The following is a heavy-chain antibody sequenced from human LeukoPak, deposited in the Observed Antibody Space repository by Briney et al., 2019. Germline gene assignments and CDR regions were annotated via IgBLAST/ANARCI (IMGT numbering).Heavy chain of an antibody. CDR3: VRDKVSGPTLLDH. CDR2: INEDGSVK. V-gene: IGHV3-7*01. CDR1: EFTFSNYW. J-gene: IGHJ4*02. Sequence: GSLRLSCEAFEFTFSNYWMSWVRQAPGKGLEWVANINEDGSVKYYADSVKGRFTISRDNARNSVFLQMNSLRAEDTAVYHCVRDKVSGPTLLDHWGQGTLVTVSS. D-gene: IGHD5/OR15-5a*01.